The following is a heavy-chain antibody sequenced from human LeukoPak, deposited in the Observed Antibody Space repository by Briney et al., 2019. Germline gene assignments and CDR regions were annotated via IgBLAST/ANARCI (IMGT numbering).Heavy chain of an antibody. V-gene: IGHV4-59*05. J-gene: IGHJ4*02. CDR2: IYYSGST. Sequence: PSETLSLTCTVSGGSISSYYWSWIRQPPGKGLEWIGSIYYSGSTYYNPSLKSRVTISVDTSKNQFSLKLSSVTAADTAVYYCARQAFTGAWYYFDYWGQGTLVTVSS. D-gene: IGHD6-19*01. CDR3: ARQAFTGAWYYFDY. CDR1: GGSISSYY.